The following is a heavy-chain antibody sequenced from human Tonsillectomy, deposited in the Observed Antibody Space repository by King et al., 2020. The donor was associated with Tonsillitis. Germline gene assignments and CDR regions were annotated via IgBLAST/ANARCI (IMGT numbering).Heavy chain of an antibody. J-gene: IGHJ5*02. CDR1: GFIFSSYA. V-gene: IGHV3-23*04. Sequence: VQLVESGGGLVQPGGSLRLSCAASGFIFSSYAMSWVRQAPGKGLDWVLAISGSGGHTYYAYSVKGRFTISRDKPKNTLYLQTNSLRAEDTAVYYCAKSLAGISGWFDPWGQGTLVTVSS. D-gene: IGHD3-10*01. CDR3: AKSLAGISGWFDP. CDR2: ISGSGGHT.